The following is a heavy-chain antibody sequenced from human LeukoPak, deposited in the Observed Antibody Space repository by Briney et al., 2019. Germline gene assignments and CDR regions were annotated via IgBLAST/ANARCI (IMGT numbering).Heavy chain of an antibody. D-gene: IGHD3-22*01. CDR3: ATYSSLNRREFQY. Sequence: PGGSLRLSCAASGFTFSSYWMHWVRQVPGKGLVWVSRIKSDGSTTTYADSVKGRFTISRDNAKNSLYLQMNSLRAEDTAVYYCATYSSLNRREFQYWGQGTLLTVSS. V-gene: IGHV3-74*01. J-gene: IGHJ1*01. CDR2: IKSDGSTT. CDR1: GFTFSSYW.